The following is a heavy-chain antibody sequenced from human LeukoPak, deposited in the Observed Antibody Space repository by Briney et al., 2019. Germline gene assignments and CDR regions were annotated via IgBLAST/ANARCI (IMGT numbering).Heavy chain of an antibody. D-gene: IGHD5-12*01. Sequence: SETLSLTCSVSDGSVSSADFYWSWIRQHPGKGLEWIGHIHDSGRTYYNPSLKSRVAISLDTSKNQFSLKLGSVTAADTAVYYCARDRYSGYDWDFYYYGMDVWGKGTTVTVSS. V-gene: IGHV4-31*03. CDR1: DGSVSSADFY. J-gene: IGHJ6*04. CDR2: IHDSGRT. CDR3: ARDRYSGYDWDFYYYGMDV.